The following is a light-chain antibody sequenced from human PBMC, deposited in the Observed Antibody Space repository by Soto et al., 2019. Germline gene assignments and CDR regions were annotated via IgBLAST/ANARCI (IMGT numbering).Light chain of an antibody. CDR2: DVS. CDR1: SSDVGGYNY. V-gene: IGLV2-14*01. Sequence: QSALTQPASVSGSPGQSITISCTGTSSDVGGYNYVSWYQQHPGKAPKLMIYDVSNRPSGVSNRFSGSKSGNTASLTISGLQDEDEADYYCSSYTSSSTLYVFGNGTKVTV. J-gene: IGLJ1*01. CDR3: SSYTSSSTLYV.